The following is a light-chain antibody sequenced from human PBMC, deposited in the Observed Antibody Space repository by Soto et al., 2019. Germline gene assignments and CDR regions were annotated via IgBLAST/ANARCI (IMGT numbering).Light chain of an antibody. J-gene: IGKJ1*01. CDR1: QTISSY. Sequence: DIQMTQSPSSLSASVGDRVTITCRASQTISSYLNWYQHKPEKAPKLLIYAASSLQSGVPSRFSGRGSGPDFSLTISSLQPEDFATYYCQQTYSTPRTFGQGTKVDIK. V-gene: IGKV1-39*01. CDR3: QQTYSTPRT. CDR2: AAS.